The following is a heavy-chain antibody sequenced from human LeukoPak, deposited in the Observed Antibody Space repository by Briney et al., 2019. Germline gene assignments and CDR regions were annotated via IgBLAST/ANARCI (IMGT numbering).Heavy chain of an antibody. CDR2: IYYSGST. Sequence: PSETLSLTCTVSGGSISSSSYYWGWIRQPPGKGLEWIGSIYYSGSTYYNPSLKSRVTISLDTSKNQFSLTVSSVTAADTAVYYCARLTWITDNWGQGTLVTVSS. CDR1: GGSISSSSYY. CDR3: ARLTWITDN. V-gene: IGHV4-39*01. J-gene: IGHJ4*02. D-gene: IGHD5-12*01.